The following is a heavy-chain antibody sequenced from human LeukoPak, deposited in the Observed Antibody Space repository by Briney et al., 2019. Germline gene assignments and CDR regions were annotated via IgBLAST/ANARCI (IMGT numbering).Heavy chain of an antibody. CDR3: ARDPLYCSSTSCHSDY. Sequence: ASVKVSCKASGYNFIGYGITWVRQAPGQGLEWMGRISGYNGNTKYVKKFQGRVTMTRDTSTNTAYMELRSLRYDDTGVYYCARDPLYCSSTSCHSDYWGQGTLVTVSS. CDR1: GYNFIGYG. CDR2: ISGYNGNT. V-gene: IGHV1-18*01. D-gene: IGHD2-2*01. J-gene: IGHJ4*02.